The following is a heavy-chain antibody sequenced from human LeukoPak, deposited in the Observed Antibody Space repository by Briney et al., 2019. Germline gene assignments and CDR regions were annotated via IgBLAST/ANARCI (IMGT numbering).Heavy chain of an antibody. CDR2: ISYDGNNK. CDR3: ARDLAVAGTSWECYFDY. D-gene: IGHD6-19*01. CDR1: GFTFSSYG. V-gene: IGHV3-30*19. Sequence: PGGSLRLSCAASGFTFSSYGMHWVRQAPGKGLEWVAVISYDGNNKYYADSVKGRFTISRDNSKNTLYLQMNSLRAEDTAMYYCARDLAVAGTSWECYFDYWGQGTLVTVSS. J-gene: IGHJ4*02.